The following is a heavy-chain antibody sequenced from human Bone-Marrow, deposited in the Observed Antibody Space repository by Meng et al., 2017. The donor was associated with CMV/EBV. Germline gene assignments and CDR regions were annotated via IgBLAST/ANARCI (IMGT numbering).Heavy chain of an antibody. CDR1: GFTFSSYG. Sequence: GGSPRLSCAASGFTFSSYGMHWVRQAPGKGLEWVAFIRYDGSNKYYADSVKGRFTISRDNSKNTLYLQMNSLRAEDTAVYYCAKEGYYGSGYGMDVWGQGTTVTVSS. D-gene: IGHD3-10*01. CDR3: AKEGYYGSGYGMDV. J-gene: IGHJ6*02. CDR2: IRYDGSNK. V-gene: IGHV3-30*02.